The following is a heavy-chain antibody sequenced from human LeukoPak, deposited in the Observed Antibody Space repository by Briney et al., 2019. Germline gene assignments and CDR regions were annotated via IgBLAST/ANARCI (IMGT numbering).Heavy chain of an antibody. J-gene: IGHJ4*02. Sequence: PGGSLRLSCAASGFSFSSYSMNCVRQAPGKGLEWVSIISRDSRTIVDADSVKGRFTISRDNAKNSLYLQMNSLRAEDTAVYFCASSPPGGPIDYWGQRVLVSVSS. CDR3: ASSPPGGPIDY. D-gene: IGHD3-16*01. V-gene: IGHV3-21*01. CDR2: ISRDSRTI. CDR1: GFSFSSYS.